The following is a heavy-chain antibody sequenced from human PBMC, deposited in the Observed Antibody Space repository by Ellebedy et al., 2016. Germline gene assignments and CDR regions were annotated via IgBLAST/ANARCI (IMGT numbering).Heavy chain of an antibody. CDR2: IYYSGST. CDR1: GGAISNYY. J-gene: IGHJ4*02. V-gene: IGHV4-59*08. Sequence: SETLSLTCIVSGGAISNYYWSWIRQPPGKGLEWIGYIYYSGSTNYNPSLKSRVTISLDTSKNHFSLNLSSVTAADTAVYYCARLSRGAAAGFDYWGQGTLVTVSS. CDR3: ARLSRGAAAGFDY. D-gene: IGHD6-13*01.